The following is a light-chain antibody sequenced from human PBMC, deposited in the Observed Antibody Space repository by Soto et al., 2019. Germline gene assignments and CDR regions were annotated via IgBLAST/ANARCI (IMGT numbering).Light chain of an antibody. J-gene: IGLJ1*01. CDR2: DVS. CDR1: SSDVGGYNY. CDR3: SSYTSSSNPYV. Sequence: QSALAQPASVSGSPGQSITISCPGPSSDVGGYNYVSWYQQHPGKAPKLMIYDVSNRPSGVSNRFSGSKSGNTASLTISGPQAEDEADYYCSSYTSSSNPYVFGTGTKVTVL. V-gene: IGLV2-14*01.